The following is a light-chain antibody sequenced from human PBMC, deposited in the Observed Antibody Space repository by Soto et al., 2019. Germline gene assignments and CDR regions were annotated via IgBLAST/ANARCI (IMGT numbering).Light chain of an antibody. J-gene: IGKJ4*01. CDR2: GAS. V-gene: IGKV1-6*01. CDR1: QGIRND. CDR3: LQDYNYPLT. Sequence: AIQMTQSPPSLSASVGDRVTITCRASQGIRNDLGWYQQKQGKAPKLLIFGASNLQRGVPSRFSGSGYGTDLTLNISSLQHEDFASYYCLQDYNYPLTFGGGNKVEIK.